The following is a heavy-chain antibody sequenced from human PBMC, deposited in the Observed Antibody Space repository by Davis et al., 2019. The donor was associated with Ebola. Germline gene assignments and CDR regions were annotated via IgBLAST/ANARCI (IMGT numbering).Heavy chain of an antibody. CDR2: IKHSGNT. CDR1: GGSFRDYY. CDR3: ARGVYGAYFDS. Sequence: PSETLSLTCAVYGGSFRDYYWSWFRQPPGQGLEWIGEIKHSGNTNYKASLKSRVTISLNTSKNQFSLNLSSVTTDDTAVYYCARGVYGAYFDSWGQGALVTVSS. J-gene: IGHJ4*02. V-gene: IGHV4-34*01. D-gene: IGHD4-17*01.